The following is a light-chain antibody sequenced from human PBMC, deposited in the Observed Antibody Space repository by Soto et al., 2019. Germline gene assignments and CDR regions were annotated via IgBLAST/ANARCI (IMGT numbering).Light chain of an antibody. CDR2: DAY. CDR3: QQRHMWPIT. J-gene: IGKJ5*01. V-gene: IGKV3-11*01. Sequence: EIVLTQSPGTLSLSPGERATLSCRASQSFRGLLACYQQRPGQAPRLLIYDAYNMATGIPPRFSGSGSGTDFTLTISSLEPEDSAVYYCQQRHMWPITFGQGTRLEI. CDR1: QSFRGL.